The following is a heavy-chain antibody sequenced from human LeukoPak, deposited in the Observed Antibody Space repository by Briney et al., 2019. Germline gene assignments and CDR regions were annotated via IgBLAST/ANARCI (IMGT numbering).Heavy chain of an antibody. D-gene: IGHD3-9*01. J-gene: IGHJ4*02. V-gene: IGHV1-2*02. CDR2: ISPNSGGT. CDR1: GYPFTGYY. CDR3: ARAKDFDWLFVLGY. Sequence: GESLKISCKASGYPFTGYYIHWVRQAPGQGLEWMGWISPNSGGTNYAQKFQGRVTMTRDTSISTAYMEVSRLRSDDTAVYYCARAKDFDWLFVLGYWGQGTLVTVSS.